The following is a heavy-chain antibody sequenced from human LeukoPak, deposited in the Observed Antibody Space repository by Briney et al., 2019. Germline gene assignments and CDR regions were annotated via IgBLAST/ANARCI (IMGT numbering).Heavy chain of an antibody. CDR1: GVTFSSYW. V-gene: IGHV3-7*01. Sequence: GGSLRLSCGASGVTFSSYWMSWVRRAPGKGLEWVANTKKDGSDKYYVDSVKGSFTISRDNAKNSLYMQMNSLRVEDTAVYYCVRAGNYVFDFWGQGALVTVSS. D-gene: IGHD3-16*01. CDR2: TKKDGSDK. CDR3: VRAGNYVFDF. J-gene: IGHJ4*02.